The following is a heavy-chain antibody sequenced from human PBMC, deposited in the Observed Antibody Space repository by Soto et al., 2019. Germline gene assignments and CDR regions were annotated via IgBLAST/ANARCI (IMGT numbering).Heavy chain of an antibody. Sequence: PSETLSLTCTVSGGSISSTDHYWGWIRQPPGKGLEWLGSIYYAGSTFHNPSLKRRATISVDTSRNQFSLRLSSVTASDTAVYYCARLVFHCLRGSCDDYNFYGLDVPGQGTTVTVSS. D-gene: IGHD2-15*01. CDR2: IYYAGST. CDR3: ARLVFHCLRGSCDDYNFYGLDV. J-gene: IGHJ6*02. V-gene: IGHV4-39*01. CDR1: GGSISSTDHY.